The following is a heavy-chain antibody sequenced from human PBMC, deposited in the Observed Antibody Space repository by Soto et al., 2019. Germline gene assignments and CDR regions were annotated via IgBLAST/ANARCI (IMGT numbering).Heavy chain of an antibody. CDR2: MYYSGNT. D-gene: IGHD3-3*01. CDR3: VGGISEWGRIDF. V-gene: IGHV4-59*01. J-gene: IGHJ4*02. Sequence: AETLSLTCTVSGGSITNYYWSWSRQPPGKRLEYIGYMYYSGNTYYNPSLKSRVTISGDASKNQFSLKLRSVTAADTAVYYCVGGISEWGRIDFWGQGTLVTVSS. CDR1: GGSITNYY.